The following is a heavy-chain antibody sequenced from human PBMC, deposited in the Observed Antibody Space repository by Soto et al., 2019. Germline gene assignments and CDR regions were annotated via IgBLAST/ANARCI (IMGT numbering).Heavy chain of an antibody. J-gene: IGHJ6*02. CDR3: ARSYSGYDFYYYYYGMDV. Sequence: ASVKVSCKASGYTFTSYDINWVRQATGQGLEWMGWMNPNSGNTGYAQKFQGRVTMTRNTSISTAYMELSSLRSEDTAVYYCARSYSGYDFYYYYYGMDVCGQGTTVTVYS. CDR1: GYTFTSYD. V-gene: IGHV1-8*01. D-gene: IGHD5-12*01. CDR2: MNPNSGNT.